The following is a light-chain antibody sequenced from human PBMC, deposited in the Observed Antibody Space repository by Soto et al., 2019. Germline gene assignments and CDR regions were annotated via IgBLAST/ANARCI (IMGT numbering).Light chain of an antibody. V-gene: IGKV1-17*03. CDR2: AVS. CDR1: QGIGNY. J-gene: IGKJ1*01. CDR3: LQHNRYPWT. Sequence: DIQMTQSPSAMSASVGDRVTITCRASQGIGNYLAWFQQKPGKVPERLIYAVSTLLSGVPSRFSGRGSGTEFTLTISSLQPEDVATYYCLQHNRYPWTFGQGTKVEIK.